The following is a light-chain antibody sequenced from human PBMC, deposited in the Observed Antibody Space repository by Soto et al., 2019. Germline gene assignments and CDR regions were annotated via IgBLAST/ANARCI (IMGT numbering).Light chain of an antibody. V-gene: IGKV3-15*01. CDR2: GAS. CDR3: QQYNTWPVA. CDR1: QSVSSN. Sequence: EIVMTQSPATLSVSPGERATLSCRASQSVSSNLAWYQQKPGQAPRLLIYGASTRATGIPARFGGSGSGTEFTLTISSLQSEDFAVYYCQQYNTWPVAFGQGTKVEIK. J-gene: IGKJ1*01.